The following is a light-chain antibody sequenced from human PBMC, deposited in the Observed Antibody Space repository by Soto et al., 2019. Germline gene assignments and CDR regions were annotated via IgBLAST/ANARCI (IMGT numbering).Light chain of an antibody. CDR1: QSVSANY. CDR2: VAS. J-gene: IGKJ3*01. Sequence: EVVLTQSPATLSLSPGERATLSCRANQSVSANYLAWYQQKPGQAPRLLIYVASSRATGIPDRFSGSGSGTDFNLTISRLEPEDFAVFYCHQYGSSPFTFGPGTKVDIK. V-gene: IGKV3-20*01. CDR3: HQYGSSPFT.